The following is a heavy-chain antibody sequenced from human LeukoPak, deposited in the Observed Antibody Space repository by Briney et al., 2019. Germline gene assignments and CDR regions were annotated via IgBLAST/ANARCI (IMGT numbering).Heavy chain of an antibody. Sequence: PSETLSLTCTVSGGSIRSSYWSWIRQPAGEGLEWVGRIYTSGSTNYNPSLKSRVTISVDKSTKQFSLKLSSVSAADTGVYYCARDFPGYSSGWPSWFDYWGQGTLVTVSS. J-gene: IGHJ5*01. CDR2: IYTSGST. D-gene: IGHD6-19*01. CDR1: GGSIRSSY. CDR3: ARDFPGYSSGWPSWFDY. V-gene: IGHV4-4*07.